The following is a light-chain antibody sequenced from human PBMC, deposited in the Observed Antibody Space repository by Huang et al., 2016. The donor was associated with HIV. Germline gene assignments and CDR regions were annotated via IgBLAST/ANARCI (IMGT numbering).Light chain of an antibody. CDR2: GAF. CDR1: QSVGRN. V-gene: IGKV3-15*01. Sequence: EVLMTQSPATLSVSPGASATLYCRASQSVGRNLAWYQQKRGQSPRLLLYGAFPRATGGPDRFSGSGSGTDFRLTISSLQSEDFAGYYCQQYDAWRTFGQGTKVEL. J-gene: IGKJ1*01. CDR3: QQYDAWRT.